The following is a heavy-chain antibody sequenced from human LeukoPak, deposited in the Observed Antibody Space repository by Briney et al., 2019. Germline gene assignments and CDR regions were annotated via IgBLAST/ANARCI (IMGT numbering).Heavy chain of an antibody. V-gene: IGHV3-48*03. J-gene: IGHJ4*02. CDR3: ARDSRPNSSSSRKDFDY. D-gene: IGHD6-6*01. CDR1: GFTFSSYE. CDR2: ISSSGSTI. Sequence: GSLRLSCAASGFTFSSYEMNWVRQAPGKGLEWVSYISSSGSTIYYADSVKGRFTISRDNAKNSLYLQMNSLRAEDTAVYCCARDSRPNSSSSRKDFDYWGQGTLVTVSS.